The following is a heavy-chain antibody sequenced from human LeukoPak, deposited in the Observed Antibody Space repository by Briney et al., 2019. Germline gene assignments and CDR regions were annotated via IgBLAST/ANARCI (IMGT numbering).Heavy chain of an antibody. V-gene: IGHV1-18*01. CDR2: INTYNGNT. J-gene: IGHJ4*02. Sequence: ASVKVSCKASGYTFTNYVISWVPQAPGQGLEWRGWINTYNGNTIYAQKFQGRVTMTRDTSTSAAYMELRSLRSDDTAVYYCGTFLSNGPFDYWGQGSLVTVSS. CDR1: GYTFTNYV. CDR3: GTFLSNGPFDY.